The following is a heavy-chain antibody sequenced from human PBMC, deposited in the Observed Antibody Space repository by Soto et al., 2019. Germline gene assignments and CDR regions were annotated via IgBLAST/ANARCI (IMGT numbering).Heavy chain of an antibody. CDR1: GGSISSYY. J-gene: IGHJ5*02. CDR3: ARDRPGRDGYNSSENWFDP. V-gene: IGHV4-59*01. CDR2: IYYSGST. Sequence: QVQLQESGPGLVKPSETLSLTCTVSGGSISSYYWSWIRQPPGKGLEWIGYIYYSGSTNYNPSLXTRVTISVDTXXHXFXXKLSSVTAADTAVYYCARDRPGRDGYNSSENWFDPWGQGTLVTVSS. D-gene: IGHD5-12*01.